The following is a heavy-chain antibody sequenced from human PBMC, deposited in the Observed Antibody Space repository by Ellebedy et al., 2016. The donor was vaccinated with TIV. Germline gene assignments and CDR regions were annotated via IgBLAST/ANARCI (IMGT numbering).Heavy chain of an antibody. Sequence: AASVKVSCKVSGYTLTDLSMHWVRPAPGKGLEWLGVFDPEDGETIYAQKFQGRVTMTEDTSTDTAYMELSSLRSEDTAVYYCATTGSSGWFAFDIWGQGTMVTVSS. V-gene: IGHV1-24*01. J-gene: IGHJ3*02. D-gene: IGHD6-19*01. CDR1: GYTLTDLS. CDR3: ATTGSSGWFAFDI. CDR2: FDPEDGET.